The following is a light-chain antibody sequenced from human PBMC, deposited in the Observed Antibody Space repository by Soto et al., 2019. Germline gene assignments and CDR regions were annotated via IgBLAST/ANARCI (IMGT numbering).Light chain of an antibody. CDR2: GAS. V-gene: IGKV3-15*01. CDR1: LSVSSN. Sequence: EIVMTQSPATLSVSPGERATLSCRASLSVSSNLAWYQQKPDQTPRLLIYGASTRATGIPARFSGSGSGTEFTPTISSLQSEDFAVYYCQQYNKWTITFGQGTRLEIK. J-gene: IGKJ5*01. CDR3: QQYNKWTIT.